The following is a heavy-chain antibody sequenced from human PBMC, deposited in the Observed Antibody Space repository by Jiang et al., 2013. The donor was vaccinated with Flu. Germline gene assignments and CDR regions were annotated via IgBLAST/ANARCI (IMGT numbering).Heavy chain of an antibody. J-gene: IGHJ4*02. V-gene: IGHV1-2*04. Sequence: FTSHDINWVRQAPGQGLEWMGWINPNSGGTNYAQKFQGWVTMTRDTSISTAYMELSRLRSDDTAVYYCARERTVSGWPDFDYWGQGTLVTVSS. CDR1: FTSHD. D-gene: IGHD6-19*01. CDR3: ARERTVSGWPDFDY. CDR2: INPNSGGT.